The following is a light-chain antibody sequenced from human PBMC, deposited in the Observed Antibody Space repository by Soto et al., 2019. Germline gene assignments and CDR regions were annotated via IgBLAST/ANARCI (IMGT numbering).Light chain of an antibody. CDR1: TSDVGSYNL. CDR2: EGS. V-gene: IGLV2-23*01. J-gene: IGLJ2*01. CDR3: CSYTGSLTLGVV. Sequence: QSVLTQPASVSGSPGQSITISCTGTTSDVGSYNLVSWYQQHAGKVPKLIIYEGSKRPSGVSNRFSGSKSGSTASLTISGLQAEDEADYYCCSYTGSLTLGVVFGGGTKLTVL.